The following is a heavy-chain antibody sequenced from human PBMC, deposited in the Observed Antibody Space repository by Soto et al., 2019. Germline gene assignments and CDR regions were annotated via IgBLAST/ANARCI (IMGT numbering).Heavy chain of an antibody. CDR1: GGSISSSIYY. CDR2: IYYIGST. D-gene: IGHD3-9*01. V-gene: IGHV4-39*01. CDR3: ARQYYDILTGYDGYYFDY. Sequence: SETLSLTCTVSGGSISSSIYYWGWVRHPPGNGLEWIGSIYYIGSTYYNPSLKSRVTISVDTSKNQFSLKLSSVTAADTAVYYCARQYYDILTGYDGYYFDYWGQGTLATVSS. J-gene: IGHJ4*02.